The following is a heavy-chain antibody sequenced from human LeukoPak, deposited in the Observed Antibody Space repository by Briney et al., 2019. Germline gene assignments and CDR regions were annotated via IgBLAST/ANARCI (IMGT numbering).Heavy chain of an antibody. CDR1: GDSISSSSYY. J-gene: IGHJ4*02. CDR2: IYYTGTT. D-gene: IGHD1-1*01. V-gene: IGHV4-39*01. CDR3: ARQNDRSHDY. Sequence: SETLSLTCTVSGDSISSSSYYWGWIRQPPGKGLEYIGSIYYTGTTYYNPSLKSRVTISVDTSKNQFSLKLRSVTAADTAVYYCARQNDRSHDYWGQGTLVTVSS.